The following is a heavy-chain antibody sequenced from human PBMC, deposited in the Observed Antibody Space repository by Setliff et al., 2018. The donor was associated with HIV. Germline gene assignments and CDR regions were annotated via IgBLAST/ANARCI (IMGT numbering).Heavy chain of an antibody. Sequence: PSETLSLTCAVSGYSISSGYFWGWIRQPPGKGLEWIGSIRHSGNTYYNPSLRSRVSLSVDTSKNQFSLRLSSVTASDTAVYYCARMVSDYIGHSDYWGQGTLVTVS. D-gene: IGHD3-16*01. CDR1: GYSISSGYF. V-gene: IGHV4-38-2*01. CDR3: ARMVSDYIGHSDY. J-gene: IGHJ4*02. CDR2: IRHSGNT.